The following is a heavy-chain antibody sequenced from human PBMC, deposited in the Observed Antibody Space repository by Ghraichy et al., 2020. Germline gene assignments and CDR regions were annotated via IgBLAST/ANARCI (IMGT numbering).Heavy chain of an antibody. CDR1: GFTFSDYY. J-gene: IGHJ4*02. V-gene: IGHV3-11*01. CDR2: ISSSGSTI. Sequence: GESLNISCAASGFTFSDYYMSWIRQAPGNGLEWVSYISSSGSTIYYADSVKGRFTISRDNAKNSLYLQMNSLRAEDTAVYYCARVVSSWYYFDYWGQGTLVTVSS. CDR3: ARVVSSWYYFDY. D-gene: IGHD6-13*01.